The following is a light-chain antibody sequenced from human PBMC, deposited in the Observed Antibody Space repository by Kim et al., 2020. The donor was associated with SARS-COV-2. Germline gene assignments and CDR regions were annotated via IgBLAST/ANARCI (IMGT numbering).Light chain of an antibody. CDR3: GTWDSSLSAYV. CDR2: DNN. J-gene: IGLJ1*01. Sequence: QSVLTQPPSVSAAPGQKVAISCSGSNSNIGNNYVSWYQHLPGTAPKLLIYDNNKRPSGISDRFSGSKSGTSATLGITGLQTGDEADYYCGTWDSSLSAYVFVAATKVTVL. V-gene: IGLV1-51*01. CDR1: NSNIGNNY.